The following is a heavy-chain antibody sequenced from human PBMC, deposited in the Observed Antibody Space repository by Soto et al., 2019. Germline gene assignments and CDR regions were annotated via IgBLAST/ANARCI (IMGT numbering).Heavy chain of an antibody. CDR1: GYTFTSYA. D-gene: IGHD3-10*01. J-gene: IGHJ6*02. CDR2: INAGNGNT. CDR3: ARGGATGEYYYSGMDV. V-gene: IGHV1-3*01. Sequence: ASVKVSFQASGYTFTSYAMHWVRQAPGQRLEWMGWINAGNGNTKYSQKFQGRVTITRDTSASTAYMELSSLRSEDTAVYYCARGGATGEYYYSGMDVRGQGTTVTVS.